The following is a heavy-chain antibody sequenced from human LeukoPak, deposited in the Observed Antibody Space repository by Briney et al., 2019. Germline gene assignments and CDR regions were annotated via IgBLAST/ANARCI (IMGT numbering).Heavy chain of an antibody. J-gene: IGHJ6*02. V-gene: IGHV3-23*01. D-gene: IGHD3-16*01. CDR3: AKGAGYYDYVWGSYDYYYGMDV. CDR1: GFTFSNYA. CDR2: ISGSGGNT. Sequence: GGSLRLSCEASGFTFSNYAVSWVRQAPGNPGEGLEWVSAISGSGGNTYYADSVKGRFTISRDNSKNTLYLQMNSLRAEDTAVYYCAKGAGYYDYVWGSYDYYYGMDVWGQGTTVTVSS.